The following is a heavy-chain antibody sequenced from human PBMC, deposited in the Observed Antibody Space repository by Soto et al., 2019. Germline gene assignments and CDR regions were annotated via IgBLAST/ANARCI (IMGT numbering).Heavy chain of an antibody. CDR3: ARGRPFDS. CDR1: GFIFSSYR. Sequence: GGSLRLSCAASGFIFSSYRMYWVRLSPGNGLLWVSVINSDGSGTGYADSVKGRFTISRDNAKNTLHLQMNSLRVEDTALYYCARGRPFDSCGQGTLVTVSS. J-gene: IGHJ4*02. CDR2: INSDGSGT. V-gene: IGHV3-74*01.